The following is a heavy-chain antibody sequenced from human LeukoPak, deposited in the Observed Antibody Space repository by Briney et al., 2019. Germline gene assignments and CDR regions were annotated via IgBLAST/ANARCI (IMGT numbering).Heavy chain of an antibody. J-gene: IGHJ6*03. Sequence: GGSLRLSCAASGLNFSSHGMHWVRQGPGKRLEGVAVISYDGSNKYYQDFVKGPVPISRGNSQNTLYLQMDSLRVEDTAVYYCAKDGVSSSCYLSYCHMHVWGKGTTVTVSS. D-gene: IGHD6-13*01. CDR1: GLNFSSHG. CDR3: AKDGVSSSCYLSYCHMHV. CDR2: ISYDGSNK. V-gene: IGHV3-30*18.